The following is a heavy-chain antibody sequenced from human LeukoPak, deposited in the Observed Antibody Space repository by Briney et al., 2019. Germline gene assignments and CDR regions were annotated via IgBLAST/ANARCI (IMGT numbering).Heavy chain of an antibody. V-gene: IGHV3-53*01. CDR1: GFTVSSNY. D-gene: IGHD6-19*01. CDR2: IYSGGYT. Sequence: PGGSLRLSCAASGFTVSSNYMRWVRQAPGKGLDWVSVIYSGGYTYYVDSVKGRFTISRDNSKNTVYLQMNSLRAEDTALYYCATSRAVAGAIDYWGQGTLVTVSS. J-gene: IGHJ4*02. CDR3: ATSRAVAGAIDY.